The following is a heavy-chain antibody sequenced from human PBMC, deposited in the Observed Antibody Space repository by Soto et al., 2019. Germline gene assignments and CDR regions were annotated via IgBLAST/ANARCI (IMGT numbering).Heavy chain of an antibody. D-gene: IGHD1-26*01. CDR3: AKPGSYSGSSGSVDY. J-gene: IGHJ4*02. CDR1: GASISGNY. Sequence: ETLSLTCNVSGASISGNYWSWIRQPPGKGLEWIGYIYYSGATNYNPSLESRVTISVDTPKSQFSLKLTSVTPADTAVYYCAKPGSYSGSSGSVDYWGQGTLVTVSS. V-gene: IGHV4-59*03. CDR2: IYYSGAT.